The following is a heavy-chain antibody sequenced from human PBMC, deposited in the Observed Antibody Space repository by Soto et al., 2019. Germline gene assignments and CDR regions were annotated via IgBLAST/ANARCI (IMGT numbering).Heavy chain of an antibody. J-gene: IGHJ6*02. CDR2: ISGSGGST. CDR3: AKGIYAMDV. D-gene: IGHD6-13*01. Sequence: EVHLLESGGGLVQPGGSLRLSCAASGFTFSSYAMSWVRQPPGKGLEWVSVISGSGGSTNYADSVKGRFTISRDNSKNTLYLQMNSLRAEDTAVYYCAKGIYAMDVWGQGTTVTVS. V-gene: IGHV3-23*01. CDR1: GFTFSSYA.